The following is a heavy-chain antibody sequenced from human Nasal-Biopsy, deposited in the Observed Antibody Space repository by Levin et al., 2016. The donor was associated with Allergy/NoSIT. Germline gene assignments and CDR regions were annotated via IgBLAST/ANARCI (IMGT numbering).Heavy chain of an antibody. CDR2: MYNGGAT. CDR1: GASITTQY. V-gene: IGHV4-59*11. J-gene: IGHJ6*02. CDR3: ARGGGRDYSRLDV. D-gene: IGHD2-15*01. Sequence: SETLSLTCTVAGASITTQYWSWIRQPPGKGLEWIGCMYNGGATSYNPSLKSRVTISGDTSQNDFSLKLTSVTAADTGIYYCARGGGRDYSRLDVWGQGTAATVSS.